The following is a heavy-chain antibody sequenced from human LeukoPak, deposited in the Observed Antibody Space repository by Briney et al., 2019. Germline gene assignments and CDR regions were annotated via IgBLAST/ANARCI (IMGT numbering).Heavy chain of an antibody. CDR3: ARHRGITGTKWKSGFDY. CDR2: IHYTGGT. J-gene: IGHJ4*02. CDR1: GGSIRSHY. V-gene: IGHV4-59*08. Sequence: SETLSLTCTVSGGSIRSHYWSWIRQPPGKGLEWIGYIHYTGGTNSDPSLKSRVTISVDTSKNQVSLKPGSVTAADTAVYYCARHRGITGTKWKSGFDYWGQGTLVTVSS. D-gene: IGHD1-20*01.